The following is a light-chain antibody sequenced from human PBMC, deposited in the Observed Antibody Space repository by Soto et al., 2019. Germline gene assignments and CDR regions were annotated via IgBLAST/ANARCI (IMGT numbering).Light chain of an antibody. CDR1: SSDVGGYDY. Sequence: QSVLTQPASVSGSPGQSITISCTGTSSDVGGYDYVSWYQQHPGRAPELMIYDVTNRPSGVSNRFSGSKSGSTASLTISGLQAEDEADYYCSSYTSTTAPLIFGGGTKLTVL. V-gene: IGLV2-14*01. CDR2: DVT. J-gene: IGLJ2*01. CDR3: SSYTSTTAPLI.